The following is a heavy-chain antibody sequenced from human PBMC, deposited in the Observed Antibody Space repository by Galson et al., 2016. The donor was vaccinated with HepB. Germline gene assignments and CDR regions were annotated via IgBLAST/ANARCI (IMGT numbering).Heavy chain of an antibody. CDR1: GFTFSTYW. Sequence: SLRLSCAASGFTFSTYWMGWVRQAPGKGLEWVADINQDGGNEYYVDSVKGRFTISRDHAKNSLYLQMNSLRAEDTAVYFCAREPWSRLEDNSGWSGGADCWGQGTLVTVSS. CDR3: AREPWSRLEDNSGWSGGADC. J-gene: IGHJ4*02. V-gene: IGHV3-7*01. D-gene: IGHD6-19*01. CDR2: INQDGGNE.